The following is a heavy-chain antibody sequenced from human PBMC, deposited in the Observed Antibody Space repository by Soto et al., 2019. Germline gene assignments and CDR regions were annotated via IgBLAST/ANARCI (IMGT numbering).Heavy chain of an antibody. V-gene: IGHV3-53*01. Sequence: PGGSLRLSCAASGFTVSSNFMYWVRQAPGKGLEWVSLIYSGGSTYYADSVKGRFTISRDNSKNTLYLQMNSLRAEDTAVYYCARTYCSGGSCSHYGMDVWGQGTTVTVSS. CDR3: ARTYCSGGSCSHYGMDV. CDR1: GFTVSSNF. D-gene: IGHD2-15*01. CDR2: IYSGGST. J-gene: IGHJ6*02.